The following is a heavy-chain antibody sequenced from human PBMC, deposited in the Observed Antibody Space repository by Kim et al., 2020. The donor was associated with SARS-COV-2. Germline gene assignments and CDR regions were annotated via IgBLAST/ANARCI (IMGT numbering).Heavy chain of an antibody. D-gene: IGHD6-19*01. J-gene: IGHJ4*02. V-gene: IGHV3-11*06. CDR3: ARGLSGVAGDY. Sequence: TYSPASVKGRFTISRDNARNTLYLQMISLRAEDTAVYYCARGLSGVAGDYWGQGTLVTVSS. CDR2: T.